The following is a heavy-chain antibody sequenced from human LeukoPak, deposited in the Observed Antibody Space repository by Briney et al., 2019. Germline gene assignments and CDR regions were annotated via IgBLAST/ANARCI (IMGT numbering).Heavy chain of an antibody. V-gene: IGHV3-7*01. D-gene: IGHD3-10*02. J-gene: IGHJ6*04. CDR3: AELGITMIGGV. CDR1: GFTFSSYG. Sequence: GGSLRLSCAASGFTFSSYGMSWVRQAPGKGLEWVANIREDGGHTNYVDSVKGRFTISRDNAKNSLFLQMDGLRVDDTAVYYCAELGITMIGGVWGKGTTVTISS. CDR2: IREDGGHT.